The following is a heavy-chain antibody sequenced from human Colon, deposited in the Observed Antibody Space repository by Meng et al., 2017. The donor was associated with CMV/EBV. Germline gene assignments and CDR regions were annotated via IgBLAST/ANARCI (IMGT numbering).Heavy chain of an antibody. Sequence: SCEASGFTFSVYYIHWVRQAPGQGLEWVGRINPISGGTTYAQKFKGRVTLTRDTSISTDYMEVGSLTSDDTAVYFCARELESGGLDYWGQGTLVTVSS. CDR2: INPISGGT. CDR1: GFTFSVYY. D-gene: IGHD3-3*01. V-gene: IGHV1-2*06. CDR3: ARELESGGLDY. J-gene: IGHJ4*02.